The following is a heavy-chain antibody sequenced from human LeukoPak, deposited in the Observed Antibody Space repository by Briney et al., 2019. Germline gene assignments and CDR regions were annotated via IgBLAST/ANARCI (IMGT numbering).Heavy chain of an antibody. CDR3: ARGGLESPWSGYNAPDS. Sequence: GGSLRLSCAASGFIFSNFDMHWVRQAPGRGLEYVSSISAGGGSTYYAASVKGRFTIPRDAVKDTLYLQMGSVRIEDTAVYYCARGGLESPWSGYNAPDSWGQGTLVAVSS. J-gene: IGHJ4*02. V-gene: IGHV3-64*02. D-gene: IGHD3-3*01. CDR1: GFIFSNFD. CDR2: ISAGGGST.